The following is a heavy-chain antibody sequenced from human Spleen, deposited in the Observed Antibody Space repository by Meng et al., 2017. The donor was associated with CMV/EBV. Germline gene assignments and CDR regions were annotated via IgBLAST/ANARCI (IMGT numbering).Heavy chain of an antibody. CDR3: ARDLRQLLDYFDY. J-gene: IGHJ4*02. CDR2: INPTTGVT. CDR1: GYTFTGYY. D-gene: IGHD4-11*01. Sequence: CKASGYTFTGYYIHWVRQAPGLGLEWMGWINPTTGVTHYVQKFQGRVTMTRDTSINTAYLELSSLRSDDTAVYYCARDLRQLLDYFDYWGQGTLVTVSS. V-gene: IGHV1-2*02.